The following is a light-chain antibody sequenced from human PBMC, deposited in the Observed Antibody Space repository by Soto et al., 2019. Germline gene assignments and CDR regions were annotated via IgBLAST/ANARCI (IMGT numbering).Light chain of an antibody. CDR2: EVN. CDR1: SSDVGGYNY. J-gene: IGLJ1*01. Sequence: QSVLAQPPSASGSPGQSVAISCTGTSSDVGGYNYVSWYQQHPGKAPKLMIYEVNKRPSGVPDRFSGSKSGNTASLTVSGLQAEDEADYYCSSYAGSSNAFGTGTKVTVL. CDR3: SSYAGSSNA. V-gene: IGLV2-8*01.